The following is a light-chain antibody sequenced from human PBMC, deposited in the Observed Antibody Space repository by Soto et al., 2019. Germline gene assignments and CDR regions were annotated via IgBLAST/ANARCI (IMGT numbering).Light chain of an antibody. Sequence: QSALTQPASVSGSPEQSLTIACTGTSSDGGGFNFVSWYQHHPDKAPKLMIYDVSNRPSGVSNRFSGSKSGNTASLTISGLQPEDEADYYCSSYTSSSTVVFGGGTKLTVL. V-gene: IGLV2-14*03. CDR1: SSDGGGFNF. CDR3: SSYTSSSTVV. J-gene: IGLJ2*01. CDR2: DVS.